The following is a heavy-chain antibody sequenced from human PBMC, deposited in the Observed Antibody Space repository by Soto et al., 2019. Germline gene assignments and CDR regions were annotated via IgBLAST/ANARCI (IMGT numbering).Heavy chain of an antibody. J-gene: IGHJ5*02. CDR2: ISGSGGST. CDR3: AKAGPATNWFDP. V-gene: IGHV3-23*01. CDR1: GFTFSSYA. Sequence: PGESLRRSCAASGFTFSSYAMSWVRQAPGKGLEWVSAISGSGGSTYYADSVKGRFTISRDNSKNTLYLQMNSLRAEDTAVYYCAKAGPATNWFDPWGQGTLVTVSS.